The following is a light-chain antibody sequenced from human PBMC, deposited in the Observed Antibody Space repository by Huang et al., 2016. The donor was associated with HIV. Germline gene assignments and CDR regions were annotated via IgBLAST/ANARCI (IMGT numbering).Light chain of an antibody. V-gene: IGKV4-1*01. CDR2: CES. CDR1: QSLLYSPNNKHY. Sequence: DIVMTQSPDSLAVSLGERATINCKSSQSLLYSPNNKHYLAWYQQKPGQPPKLLIYCESTRESGVPDRFSGSGSVTDFTLTISSLQAEDVAVYDCQQYYRTPLTFAGGTKVEIK. CDR3: QQYYRTPLT. J-gene: IGKJ4*01.